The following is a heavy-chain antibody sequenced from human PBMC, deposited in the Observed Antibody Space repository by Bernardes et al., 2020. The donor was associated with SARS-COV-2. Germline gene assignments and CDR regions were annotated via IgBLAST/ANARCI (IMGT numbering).Heavy chain of an antibody. Sequence: SLRLSCAASGFTFSSYGMHWVRQAPGKGLEWVAVIWYDGSNKYYADSVKGRFTISRDNSKNTLYLQMNSLRAEDTAVYYCARDGRVGATTGLGYWGQGTLVTVSS. CDR2: IWYDGSNK. CDR1: GFTFSSYG. CDR3: ARDGRVGATTGLGY. D-gene: IGHD1-26*01. V-gene: IGHV3-33*01. J-gene: IGHJ4*02.